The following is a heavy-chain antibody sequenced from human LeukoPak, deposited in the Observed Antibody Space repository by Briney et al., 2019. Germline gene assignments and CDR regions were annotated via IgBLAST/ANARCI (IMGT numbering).Heavy chain of an antibody. D-gene: IGHD3-10*01. V-gene: IGHV3-30*03. J-gene: IGHJ6*02. CDR3: ARRGVLWFGELFYYGMDV. CDR2: ISYDGGSK. CDR1: GFTFSSYG. Sequence: PGGSLRLSCAASGFTFSSYGMHWVRQAPGKGLEWVAVISYDGGSKYYADSVKGRFTISRDNAKNSLYLQMNSLRAEDTAVYYCARRGVLWFGELFYYGMDVWGQGTTVTVSS.